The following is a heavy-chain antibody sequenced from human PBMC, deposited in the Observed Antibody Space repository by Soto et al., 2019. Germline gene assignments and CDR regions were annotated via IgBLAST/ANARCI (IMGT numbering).Heavy chain of an antibody. Sequence: GGSLRLSCAASGFGFTFSTSAMSWVRQAPGKGLEWVSTFRESGGTTHYANSVKGRFTISRDNSKNTLYLQMNSLRAEDTAVYYCAKDAAYYDFWSGYLDYYYMDVWGKGTTVTVSS. J-gene: IGHJ6*03. V-gene: IGHV3-23*01. CDR2: FRESGGTT. D-gene: IGHD3-3*01. CDR1: GFGFTFSTSA. CDR3: AKDAAYYDFWSGYLDYYYMDV.